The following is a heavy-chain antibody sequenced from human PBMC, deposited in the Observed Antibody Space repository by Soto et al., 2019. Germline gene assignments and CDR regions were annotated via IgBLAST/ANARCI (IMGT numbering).Heavy chain of an antibody. Sequence: EVHLVESGGGLVQPGGSLRLSCAGSGFTFSNHWMNWVRQAPGKGLEWVANIKADGSEKYYVDSVKGRFTISRDNAKNSLYLQMNSLRAEDTAVYYCTRWNGYGDLWGQGTLVTVSS. CDR3: TRWNGYGDL. V-gene: IGHV3-7*03. J-gene: IGHJ5*02. CDR1: GFTFSNHW. D-gene: IGHD1-1*01. CDR2: IKADGSEK.